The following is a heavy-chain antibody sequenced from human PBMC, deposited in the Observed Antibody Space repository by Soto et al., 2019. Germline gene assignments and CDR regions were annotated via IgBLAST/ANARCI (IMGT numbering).Heavy chain of an antibody. Sequence: ASVKVSCKASGYTFTNYATHWVRQAPGQRLDWMGWINAGNGNTKYSQKFQGRVTITRDTSASTAYMELSTLRSEDTAVYFCARVLRAAGGLGPYVYWGQGTLVTVSS. CDR2: INAGNGNT. CDR1: GYTFTNYA. J-gene: IGHJ4*02. V-gene: IGHV1-3*01. CDR3: ARVLRAAGGLGPYVY. D-gene: IGHD6-13*01.